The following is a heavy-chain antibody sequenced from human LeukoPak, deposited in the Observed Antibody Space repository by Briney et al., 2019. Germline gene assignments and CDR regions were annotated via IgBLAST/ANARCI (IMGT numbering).Heavy chain of an antibody. V-gene: IGHV1-8*03. Sequence: VASVTVSCKASGYTFTTYDINWVRQAAGQGLEWMGWMNPHSGSTGYAQKFQGRVTFTRNTSISTAYMDLSSLRTEDTGFYYCAKDLGPRGVGATPQYWGQGTVVIVSS. J-gene: IGHJ4*02. CDR1: GYTFTTYD. D-gene: IGHD1-26*01. CDR3: AKDLGPRGVGATPQY. CDR2: MNPHSGST.